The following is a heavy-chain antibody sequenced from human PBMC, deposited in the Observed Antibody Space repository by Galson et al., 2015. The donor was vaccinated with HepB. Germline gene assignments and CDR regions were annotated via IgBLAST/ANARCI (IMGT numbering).Heavy chain of an antibody. V-gene: IGHV1-46*01. CDR2: INPSGGST. D-gene: IGHD6-13*01. CDR3: AREIRQQLVGRRWYYYGMDV. Sequence: SVKVSCKASGYTFTSYGISWVRQAPGQGLEWMGIINPSGGSTSYAQKFQGRVTMTRDTSTSTVYMELSSLRSEDTAVYYCAREIRQQLVGRRWYYYGMDVWGQGTTVTVSS. CDR1: GYTFTSYG. J-gene: IGHJ6*02.